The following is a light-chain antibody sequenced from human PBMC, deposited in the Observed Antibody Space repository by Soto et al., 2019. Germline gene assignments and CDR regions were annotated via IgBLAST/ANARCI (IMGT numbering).Light chain of an antibody. Sequence: DIQMTESPAFVSASVGDGVTITCRASQGIARWLAWYQQKPGKAPKVLIFDASSLESGVPSRFSGSGSATEFTLTISSLQPDDFATYYCQQYSTYPWTFGQGTKVDIK. V-gene: IGKV1-5*01. CDR2: DAS. J-gene: IGKJ1*01. CDR1: QGIARW. CDR3: QQYSTYPWT.